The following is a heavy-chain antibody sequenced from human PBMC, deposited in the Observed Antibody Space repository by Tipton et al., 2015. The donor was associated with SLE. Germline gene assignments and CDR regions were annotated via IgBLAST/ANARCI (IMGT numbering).Heavy chain of an antibody. J-gene: IGHJ4*02. Sequence: TLSLTCTVSAGSITSSSYYWAWIRQPPGKGLEWIGTIYHSGNPYYNPSLKSRVTISIDTSKNQFSLQLTSVTAADTAVYYCARHVIPDISWTTIDYWGQGTLVNVSS. D-gene: IGHD6-13*01. CDR1: AGSITSSSYY. CDR2: IYHSGNP. V-gene: IGHV4-39*07. CDR3: ARHVIPDISWTTIDY.